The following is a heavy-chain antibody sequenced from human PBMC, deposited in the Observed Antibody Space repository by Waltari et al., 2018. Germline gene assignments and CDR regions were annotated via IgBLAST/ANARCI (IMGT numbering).Heavy chain of an antibody. CDR3: ASGESGDSPYYYYGMDV. D-gene: IGHD3-10*01. CDR1: GFTVSSNY. V-gene: IGHV3-66*02. J-gene: IGHJ6*02. Sequence: EVQLVESGGGLVQPGGSLRLSCAASGFTVSSNYMSWVRQAPGQGLEGVSVIYGGCSTYYADAVKGRFTISRDNSKNTLYLQMNSLRAEDTAVYYCASGESGDSPYYYYGMDVWGQGTTVTVSS. CDR2: IYGGCST.